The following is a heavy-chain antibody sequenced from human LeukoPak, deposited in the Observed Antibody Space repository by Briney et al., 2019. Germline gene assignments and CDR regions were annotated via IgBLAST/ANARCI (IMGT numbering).Heavy chain of an antibody. V-gene: IGHV1-69*04. CDR3: ARAGYDSSGYYWDNWFDP. Sequence: ASVKVSCKASGGTFSSYAISWVRQAPGQGLEWMGRIIPIFGIANYAQKFQGRVTITADKSTSTAYIELSSLRSEDTAVYYCARAGYDSSGYYWDNWFDPWGQGTLVTVSS. D-gene: IGHD3-22*01. J-gene: IGHJ5*02. CDR1: GGTFSSYA. CDR2: IIPIFGIA.